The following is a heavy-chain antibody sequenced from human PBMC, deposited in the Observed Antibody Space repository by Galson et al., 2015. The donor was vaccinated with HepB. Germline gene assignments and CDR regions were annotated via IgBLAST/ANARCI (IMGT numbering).Heavy chain of an antibody. Sequence: LGLSCAASVFTFSSYSMHWVRQAPGKGLGWGAVISYDGSNKYYADSGKGRFTISRDNSKNTLYLQMNSLRAEETAVYYCARDPPRYDILSGEDYYYGMDVWGQGTTVTVSS. D-gene: IGHD3-9*01. V-gene: IGHV3-30*04. CDR2: ISYDGSNK. CDR3: ARDPPRYDILSGEDYYYGMDV. J-gene: IGHJ6*02. CDR1: VFTFSSYS.